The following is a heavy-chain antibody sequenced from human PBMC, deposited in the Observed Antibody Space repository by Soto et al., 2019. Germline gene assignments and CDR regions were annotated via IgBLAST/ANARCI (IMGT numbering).Heavy chain of an antibody. CDR3: ARVVGYCSGGSCQNWFDP. CDR1: GFTFTDYY. CDR2: SSSSGGTI. V-gene: IGHV3-11*01. J-gene: IGHJ5*02. Sequence: QVQLVESGGGLVKPGGSLRLSCAASGFTFTDYYMSWIRQAPGKGLEWVSYSSSSGGTIYYADSVKGRFTISRDNAKNSLYLQRNSLRAEDTAVYYCARVVGYCSGGSCQNWFDPWGQGTLVTVSS. D-gene: IGHD2-15*01.